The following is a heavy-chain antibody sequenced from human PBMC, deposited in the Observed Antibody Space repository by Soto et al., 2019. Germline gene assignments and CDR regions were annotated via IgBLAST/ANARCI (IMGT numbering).Heavy chain of an antibody. V-gene: IGHV2-26*01. CDR3: ARIMAPRGYYYYYGMDV. CDR2: IFSNDEK. D-gene: IGHD3-10*01. CDR1: GGSFSGYYW. Sequence: ETLSLTCAVYGGSFSGYYWSWIRQPPGKALEWLAHIFSNDEKSYSTSLKSRLTISKDTSKSQVVLTMTNMDPVDTATYYCARIMAPRGYYYYYGMDVWGQGTTVTVSS. J-gene: IGHJ6*02.